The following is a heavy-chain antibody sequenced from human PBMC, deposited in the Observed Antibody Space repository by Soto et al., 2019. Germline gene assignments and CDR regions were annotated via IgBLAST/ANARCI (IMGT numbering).Heavy chain of an antibody. CDR2: INHSGST. CDR1: GGSFSGYY. J-gene: IGHJ4*02. D-gene: IGHD3-22*01. V-gene: IGHV4-34*01. CDR3: ASSKYYYDSSGYYHLYYFDY. Sequence: SETLSLTCAVYGGSFSGYYWSWIRQPPGKGLEWIGEINHSGSTNYNPSLKSRVTISVDTSKNQFSLKLSSVTAADTAVYYCASSKYYYDSSGYYHLYYFDYWGQGTLVTVSS.